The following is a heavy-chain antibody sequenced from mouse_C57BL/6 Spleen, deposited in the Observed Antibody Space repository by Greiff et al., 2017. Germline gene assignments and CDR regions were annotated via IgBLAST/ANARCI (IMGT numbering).Heavy chain of an antibody. V-gene: IGHV5-4*01. CDR2: ISDGGSYT. CDR1: GFTFSSYA. D-gene: IGHD1-1*01. CDR3: ARVGYGSLDY. J-gene: IGHJ2*01. Sequence: EVQGVESGGGLVKPGGSLKLSCAASGFTFSSYAMTWVRQTPEKRLEWVATISDGGSYTYYPDNVKGRFTISRDNAKNNLYLQMSHLKSDDTAMYYCARVGYGSLDYWGQGTTLTVSS.